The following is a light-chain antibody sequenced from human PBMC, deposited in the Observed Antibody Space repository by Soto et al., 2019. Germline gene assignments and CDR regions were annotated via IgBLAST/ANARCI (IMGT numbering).Light chain of an antibody. CDR2: EVS. V-gene: IGLV2-14*01. CDR1: SSDVGDYNY. Sequence: QSALTQPASVSGSPGQSISISCTGTSSDVGDYNYVSWYQQHPGRAPKLMIYEVSHRPSGVSNRFSGSKSGNTASLTISGLQAEDEADYYCISYTSNSTLFGGGTKLTVL. CDR3: ISYTSNSTL. J-gene: IGLJ2*01.